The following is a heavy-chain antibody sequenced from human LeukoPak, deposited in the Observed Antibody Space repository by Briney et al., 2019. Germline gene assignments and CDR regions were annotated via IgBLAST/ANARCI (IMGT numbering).Heavy chain of an antibody. Sequence: ASVKVSCKASGYTFTSYGISWVRQAPGQGLEWMGWISAYNGNTNYAQKLQGRVTMTTDTSTSTAYMELRSLRSDDTAVYYCARVSPEWLRGPIGYFDYWGQGTLVTVSS. V-gene: IGHV1-18*01. CDR2: ISAYNGNT. J-gene: IGHJ4*02. D-gene: IGHD5-12*01. CDR1: GYTFTSYG. CDR3: ARVSPEWLRGPIGYFDY.